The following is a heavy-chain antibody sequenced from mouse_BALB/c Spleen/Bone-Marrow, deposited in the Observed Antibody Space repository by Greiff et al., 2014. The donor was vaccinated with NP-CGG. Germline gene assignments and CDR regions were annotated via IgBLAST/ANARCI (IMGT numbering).Heavy chain of an antibody. CDR2: IYPGDGGT. Sequence: QVQLQQSGPELVKPGASVKISCTGSGYAFSSSWMNWVKQRPGQGLEWIGRIYPGDGGTNSNGRFKGKATLTADRSSNTAYMQLSSMTFVDSAVYYCARSEFDGSSYGAIDYWGQGTLVTVSA. J-gene: IGHJ4*01. V-gene: IGHV1-82*01. CDR1: GYAFSSSW. D-gene: IGHD1-1*01. CDR3: ARSEFDGSSYGAIDY.